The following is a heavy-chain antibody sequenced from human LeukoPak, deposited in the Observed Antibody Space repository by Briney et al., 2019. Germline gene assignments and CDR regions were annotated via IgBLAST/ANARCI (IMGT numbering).Heavy chain of an antibody. CDR1: GFTFSYYW. CDR3: VKLVVVTATYWYFDV. Sequence: GGSLRLSCAASGFTFSYYWMVWVRQAPGKGLDWVANIKHDEIENYLADSVTGRFTISRDNAENSLFLQMNSLSPDDTALYFCVKLVVVTATYWYFDVWGRGTPITVSS. CDR2: IKHDEIEN. D-gene: IGHD2-21*02. V-gene: IGHV3-7*01. J-gene: IGHJ2*01.